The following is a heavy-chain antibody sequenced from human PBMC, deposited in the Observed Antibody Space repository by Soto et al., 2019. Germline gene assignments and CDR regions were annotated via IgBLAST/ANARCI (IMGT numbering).Heavy chain of an antibody. D-gene: IGHD6-19*01. Sequence: SETLSLTCAVYGGSFSGYYWSWIRPPPGKGLEWIGEINHSGSTNYNPSLKSRVTISVDTSKNQFSLKLSSVTAADTAVYYCASLGGWYDYYHYGMDVWGQGTTVT. CDR2: INHSGST. CDR1: GGSFSGYY. J-gene: IGHJ6*02. CDR3: ASLGGWYDYYHYGMDV. V-gene: IGHV4-34*01.